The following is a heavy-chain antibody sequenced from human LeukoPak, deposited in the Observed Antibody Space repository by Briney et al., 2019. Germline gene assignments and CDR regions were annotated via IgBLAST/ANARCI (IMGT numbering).Heavy chain of an antibody. CDR1: GFQFSLFA. CDR2: LFGNGDGI. D-gene: IGHD4-17*01. V-gene: IGHV3-23*01. J-gene: IGHJ4*02. CDR3: AKHYGDYGGFQKYYFDY. Sequence: SGGSLRLSCAASGFQFSLFAMSWVRQAPGKGLEWISGLFGNGDGIAYADSVKGRFTISRDNSKNTLYLQMNSLRAEDTAVYYCAKHYGDYGGFQKYYFDYWGQGTLVTVSS.